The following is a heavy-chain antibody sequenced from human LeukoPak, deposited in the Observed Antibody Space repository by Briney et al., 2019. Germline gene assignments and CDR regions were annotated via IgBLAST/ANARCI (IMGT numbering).Heavy chain of an antibody. Sequence: GGSQRLSCAASGFTFSGYGIHWVRQAPGKGLEYVTAISSNGGNAYYANSVKGRFTISRDNSKNTVHLQMGSLRAEDMAVYYCARVAYGGYDYWGQGTLVTVSS. D-gene: IGHD4-23*01. V-gene: IGHV3-64*01. CDR3: ARVAYGGYDY. CDR1: GFTFSGYG. J-gene: IGHJ4*02. CDR2: ISSNGGNA.